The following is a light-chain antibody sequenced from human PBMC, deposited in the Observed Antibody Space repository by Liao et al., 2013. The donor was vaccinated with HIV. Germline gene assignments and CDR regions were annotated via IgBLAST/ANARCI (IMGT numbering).Light chain of an antibody. CDR3: QVWDSDSDHPSVV. J-gene: IGLJ2*01. CDR2: YDR. Sequence: SYELTQPPSVSVAPGKAAAISCGGNNIGGKSVHWYQQRPGQAPVLVIHYDRDRPSGIPERFSGSNSGNTATLTISRVEAGDEADYSCQVWDSDSDHPSVVFGGGTKLTVL. V-gene: IGLV3-21*04. CDR1: NIGGKS.